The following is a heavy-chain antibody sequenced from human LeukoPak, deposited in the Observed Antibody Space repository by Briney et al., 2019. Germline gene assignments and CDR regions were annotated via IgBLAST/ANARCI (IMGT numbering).Heavy chain of an antibody. J-gene: IGHJ4*02. V-gene: IGHV4-59*11. Sequence: SETLSLTCTVSRGSISDHYWSWIRQPPGEGLEWIGYIYYSGSTNYNPSLNSRVTISLDTSKNQFSLNLNSVTAADTAVYYCARELKVGNTGYYFDYWGQGTLVTVSS. D-gene: IGHD2/OR15-2a*01. CDR3: ARELKVGNTGYYFDY. CDR1: RGSISDHY. CDR2: IYYSGST.